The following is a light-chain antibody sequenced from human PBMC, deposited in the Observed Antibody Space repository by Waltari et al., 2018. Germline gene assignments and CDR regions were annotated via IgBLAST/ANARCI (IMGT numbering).Light chain of an antibody. J-gene: IGKJ2*01. V-gene: IGKV1-39*01. CDR3: QQCYGLPYT. CDR1: QNIDKD. Sequence: DIQMTQSPSSLSASVGDRVTITCRASQNIDKDVSWYQQKPGKVPDLLIPSASTLQSNEPSRFSGSGSGTEFTLIINSLQPEDFGTYFCQQCYGLPYTFGQGTKVEI. CDR2: SAS.